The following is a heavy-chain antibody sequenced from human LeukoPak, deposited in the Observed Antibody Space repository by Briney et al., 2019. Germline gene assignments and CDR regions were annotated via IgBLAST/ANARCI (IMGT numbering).Heavy chain of an antibody. CDR3: ARYDDAFDI. Sequence: GRSLRLSCAASGLTFSSYWMHWVRHAPGKGLVWVSRIDNDGSSTSYADSVKGRFTISRDNTKNTLYLQMNRLRAEDTAVYYCARYDDAFDIWGQGTMVTVSP. CDR1: GLTFSSYW. J-gene: IGHJ3*02. CDR2: IDNDGSST. V-gene: IGHV3-74*01. D-gene: IGHD3-16*01.